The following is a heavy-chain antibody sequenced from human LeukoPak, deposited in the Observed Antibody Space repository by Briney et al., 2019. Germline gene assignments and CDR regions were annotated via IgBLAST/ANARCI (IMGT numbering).Heavy chain of an antibody. CDR2: IYSSGST. Sequence: PSETLSLTCTVSGGSISSGPYYWSWVRQPAGKGLEWIGRIYSSGSTDYNPSLKSRVTISIDTSKNQFSLKLSSVTAADTAVYYCARDQCSSASCLSGFDPWGQGTLVTVSS. J-gene: IGHJ5*02. V-gene: IGHV4-61*02. CDR3: ARDQCSSASCLSGFDP. CDR1: GGSISSGPYY. D-gene: IGHD2-2*01.